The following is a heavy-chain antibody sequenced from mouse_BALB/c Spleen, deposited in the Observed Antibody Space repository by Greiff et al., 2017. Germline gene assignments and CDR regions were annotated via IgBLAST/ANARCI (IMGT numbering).Heavy chain of an antibody. CDR2: IYPYNGGT. CDR1: GYTFTDYN. CDR3: ARREDYLYAMDY. J-gene: IGHJ4*01. Sequence: EVQLQQSGPELVKPGASVKISCKASGYTFTDYNMHWVKQSHGKSLEWIGYIYPYNGGTGYNQKFKSKATLTVDNSSSTAYMELRSLTSEDSAVYYCARREDYLYAMDYWGQGTSVTVSS. D-gene: IGHD5-5*01. V-gene: IGHV1S29*02.